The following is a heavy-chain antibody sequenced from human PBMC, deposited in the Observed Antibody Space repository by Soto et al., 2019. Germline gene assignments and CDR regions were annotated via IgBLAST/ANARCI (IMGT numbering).Heavy chain of an antibody. CDR3: VKGGTTSAFSTFDI. CDR2: ISYDGGNE. D-gene: IGHD1-1*01. V-gene: IGHV3-30*18. CDR1: GFTFSHYA. Sequence: QVQLVESGGGVVQPGSSLRLSCAASGFTFSHYALHWVRQAPGKGLEWVAGISYDGGNEYYADSEKGRFTISRDSPKNTLYLQMNSLRPEDTAVYYCVKGGTTSAFSTFDIWGRGTVVTVSS. J-gene: IGHJ3*02.